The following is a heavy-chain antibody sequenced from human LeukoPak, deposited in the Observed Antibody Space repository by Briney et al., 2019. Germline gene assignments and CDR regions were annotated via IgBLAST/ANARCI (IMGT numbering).Heavy chain of an antibody. V-gene: IGHV1-18*01. J-gene: IGHJ4*02. CDR2: ISAYNGNT. CDR3: ARQGYDYVWGSYRNDNFDY. CDR1: GYTFTSYD. Sequence: ASVKVSCKASGYTFTSYDINWVRQAPGQGLEWMGWISAYNGNTNYAQKLQGRVTMTTDTSTSTAYMELRSLRSDDTAVYYCARQGYDYVWGSYRNDNFDYWGQGTLVTVSS. D-gene: IGHD3-16*02.